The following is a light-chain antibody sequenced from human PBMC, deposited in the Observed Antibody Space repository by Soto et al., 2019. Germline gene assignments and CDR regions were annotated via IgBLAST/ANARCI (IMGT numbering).Light chain of an antibody. Sequence: QSVLTQPPSASGTPGQRVIISCSGSSSNIGRNYLYWYQQLPGTAPKLLIYNNNQRPSEVPDRFSGSKSGTSASLAISGLRSEYEADYYCAAWLDSLRVVFGGGTKVAVL. CDR2: NNN. CDR1: SSNIGRNY. J-gene: IGLJ3*02. CDR3: AAWLDSLRVV. V-gene: IGLV1-47*02.